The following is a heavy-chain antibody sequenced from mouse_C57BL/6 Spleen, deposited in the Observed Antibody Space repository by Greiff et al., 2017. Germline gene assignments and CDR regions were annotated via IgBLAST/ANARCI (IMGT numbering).Heavy chain of an antibody. CDR1: GYTFTSYW. V-gene: IGHV1-53*01. CDR2: INPSNGGT. J-gene: IGHJ4*01. Sequence: QVQLQQPGTELVKPGASVKLSCKASGYTFTSYWMHWVKQRPGQGLEWIGNINPSNGGTNSNEKFKSKATLTVDNASSTAYMQLSSLTSEDSAVYYCARIYYYGSTAMAYWGQGTSVTVSS. D-gene: IGHD1-1*01. CDR3: ARIYYYGSTAMAY.